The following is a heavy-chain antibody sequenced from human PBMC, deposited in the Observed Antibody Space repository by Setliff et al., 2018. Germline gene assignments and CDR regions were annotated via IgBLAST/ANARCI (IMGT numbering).Heavy chain of an antibody. CDR2: INHSGST. D-gene: IGHD2-2*01. J-gene: IGHJ4*02. Sequence: PSETLSLTCAVYGGSFSGYYWSWIRQPPGKGLEWIGEINHSGSTNYNPSLKSRVTISVDTSKNQSSLKVNSVTAADTAVYYCARGPCSSTSCYAAYWGQGTLVTVSS. V-gene: IGHV4-34*01. CDR1: GGSFSGYY. CDR3: ARGPCSSTSCYAAY.